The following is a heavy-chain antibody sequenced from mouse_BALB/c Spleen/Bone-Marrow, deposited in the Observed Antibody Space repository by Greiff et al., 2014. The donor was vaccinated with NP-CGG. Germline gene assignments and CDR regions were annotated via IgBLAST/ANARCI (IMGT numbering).Heavy chain of an antibody. V-gene: IGHV14-3*02. CDR3: ASYVYGYYFDY. Sequence: VHVKQSGAELVKPGASVKLSCTASGFNIKDTYMHWVKQRPEQGLEWIGRIDPANVNTKYDPKFQGKATITADTSSNTAYLQFSSLTSEDTAVYYCASYVYGYYFDYWGQGTTLTVSS. CDR1: GFNIKDTY. D-gene: IGHD1-1*01. CDR2: IDPANVNT. J-gene: IGHJ2*01.